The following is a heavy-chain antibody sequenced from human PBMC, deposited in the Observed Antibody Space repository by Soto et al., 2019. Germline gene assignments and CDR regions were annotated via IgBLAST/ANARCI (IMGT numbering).Heavy chain of an antibody. CDR1: GGSFTSYY. D-gene: IGHD3-10*01. CDR3: ARASRVPISMIRGVVGSFDY. J-gene: IGHJ4*02. V-gene: IGHV4-59*01. Sequence: PSETLSLTCTVSGGSFTSYYWSWIRQPPGKGLEWIGYIYNSGSTNYNPSLKSRVTISIDTSKNQFSLNLSSVSAADTAVYYCARASRVPISMIRGVVGSFDYWGLGTLVTVSS. CDR2: IYNSGST.